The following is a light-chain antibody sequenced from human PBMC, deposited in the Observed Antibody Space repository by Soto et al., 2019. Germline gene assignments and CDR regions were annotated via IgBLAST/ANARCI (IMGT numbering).Light chain of an antibody. Sequence: QSALTQPASVSGSPGQSITISCTGTSSDVGGYNYVSWYQHHPGKAPKLMIYDVSNRPSGVSNRFSGSKSGNTASLTISGLQPEDEADYYCSSYTTSNTRQLGFVTGTKVTVL. V-gene: IGLV2-14*03. J-gene: IGLJ1*01. CDR1: SSDVGGYNY. CDR2: DVS. CDR3: SSYTTSNTRQLG.